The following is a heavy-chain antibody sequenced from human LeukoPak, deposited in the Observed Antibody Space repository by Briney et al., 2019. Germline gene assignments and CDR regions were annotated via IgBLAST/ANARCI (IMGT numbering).Heavy chain of an antibody. Sequence: GGSLRLSCAASGFTFSSYWMHWVRQAPGKGLAWVSRINSDGSSTSYADSVKGRFTISRDNAKNTLYLQMDSLRAEDTAVYYCGRETSTSFDIWGQGTMVTVSS. CDR1: GFTFSSYW. V-gene: IGHV3-74*01. D-gene: IGHD2-2*01. J-gene: IGHJ3*02. CDR3: GRETSTSFDI. CDR2: INSDGSST.